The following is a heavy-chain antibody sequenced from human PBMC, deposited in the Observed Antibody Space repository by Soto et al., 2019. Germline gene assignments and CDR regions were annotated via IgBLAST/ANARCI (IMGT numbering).Heavy chain of an antibody. V-gene: IGHV5-10-1*01. CDR2: IDPSDSYT. Sequence: GESLKISCKGSGYSFTSYWISWVSQMPGKGLEWMGRIDPSDSYTNYSPSFQGHVTISADKSISTAYLQWSSLKASDTAMYYCARRVVVAATPSLYYYYGMDVWGQGTTVTVSS. CDR3: ARRVVVAATPSLYYYYGMDV. D-gene: IGHD2-15*01. CDR1: GYSFTSYW. J-gene: IGHJ6*02.